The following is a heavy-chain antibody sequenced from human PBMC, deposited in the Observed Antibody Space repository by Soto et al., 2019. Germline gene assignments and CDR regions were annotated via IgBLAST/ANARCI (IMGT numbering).Heavy chain of an antibody. J-gene: IGHJ6*02. Sequence: GASVKVSCKASGYTFISYYLHWARQAPGQGLEWMGIINPNTGSTSSAQNFRGRISVTRDTSTSTVYMELYSLTSEDTAVYYCARDPNFSLTYHYYGMDVWGQGTTVTVSS. CDR3: ARDPNFSLTYHYYGMDV. CDR2: INPNTGST. CDR1: GYTFISYY. V-gene: IGHV1-46*01.